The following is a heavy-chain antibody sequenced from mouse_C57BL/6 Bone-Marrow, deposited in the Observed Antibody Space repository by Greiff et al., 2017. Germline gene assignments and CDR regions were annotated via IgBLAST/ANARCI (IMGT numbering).Heavy chain of an antibody. V-gene: IGHV5-17*01. CDR3: ASYPGRYFDV. J-gene: IGHJ1*03. CDR1: GFTFSDYG. CDR2: ISRGSSTI. Sequence: EVQGVESGGGLVKPGGSLKLSCAASGFTFSDYGMHWVRQAPEKGLEWVAYISRGSSTINYADTVKGRFTISRDNAKNTLFLHMTSLRSEDTAMYYCASYPGRYFDVWGTGTTVTVSS. D-gene: IGHD5-5*01.